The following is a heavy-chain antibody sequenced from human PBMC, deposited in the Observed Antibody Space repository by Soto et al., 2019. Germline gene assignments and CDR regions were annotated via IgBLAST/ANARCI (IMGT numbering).Heavy chain of an antibody. V-gene: IGHV4-39*01. D-gene: IGHD1-26*01. J-gene: IGHJ4*02. CDR2: LRFAGCP. CDR3: ARLYSGSYQPDF. CDR1: GASMSTSSFY. Sequence: SEALSLTCASSGASMSTSSFYLGGIRQPPGKGLEWVGSLRFAGCPSHNPSLKSRVAISAEVSKNQFSLKLHSVTAADTAVYYCARLYSGSYQPDFWGQGTLVTVSS.